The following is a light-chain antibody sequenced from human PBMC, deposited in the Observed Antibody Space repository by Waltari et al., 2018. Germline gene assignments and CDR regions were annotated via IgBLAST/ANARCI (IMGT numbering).Light chain of an antibody. CDR2: LGS. J-gene: IGKJ2*01. V-gene: IGKV2-28*01. CDR1: QSLLYNGNDY. Sequence: DIVMTQSPPSLLVTPGGPASISCRSSQSLLYNGNDYLSWYVQKQGQVPQLLIYLGSSRASAVPDRFSGSVSGTDFTLRISRVEAEDVGLYYCMQGRQPGYTFGQGTRLEIK. CDR3: MQGRQPGYT.